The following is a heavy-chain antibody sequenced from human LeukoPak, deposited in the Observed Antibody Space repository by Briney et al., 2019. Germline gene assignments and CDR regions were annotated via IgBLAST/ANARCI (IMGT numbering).Heavy chain of an antibody. CDR1: GFTFSSYA. V-gene: IGHV3-23*01. Sequence: GGSLRLSCAASGFTFSSYAMSWVRQAPGKGLEWVSAISGSGGSTYYADSVKGRFTISRDNAKNSLYLQMNSLRAEDTAVYYCARAVTMVRGVYYFDYWGQGTLVTVSS. CDR2: ISGSGGST. D-gene: IGHD3-10*01. CDR3: ARAVTMVRGVYYFDY. J-gene: IGHJ4*02.